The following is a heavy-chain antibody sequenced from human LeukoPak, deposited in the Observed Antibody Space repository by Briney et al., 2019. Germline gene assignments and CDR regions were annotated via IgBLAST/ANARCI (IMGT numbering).Heavy chain of an antibody. CDR1: GFTFSDYY. J-gene: IGHJ4*02. V-gene: IGHV3-11*01. CDR3: AKDPVVVAATTPYYFDY. D-gene: IGHD2-15*01. CDR2: ISSSGSII. Sequence: GGSLRLSCAASGFTFSDYYINWIRQAPEKGLEWVSYISSSGSIIYYADSVKGRFTISRDNAKNSLYLQMNSLRAEDTAVYYCAKDPVVVAATTPYYFDYWGQGTLVTVSS.